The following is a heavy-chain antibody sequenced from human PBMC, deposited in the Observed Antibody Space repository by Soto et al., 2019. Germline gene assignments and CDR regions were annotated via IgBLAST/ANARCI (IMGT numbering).Heavy chain of an antibody. CDR2: IYYSGST. CDR1: GGSISSSSYY. CDR3: ARPGRDSSSRGYYYGMDV. D-gene: IGHD6-13*01. J-gene: IGHJ6*02. V-gene: IGHV4-39*01. Sequence: SETLSLTCTVSGGSISSSSYYWGWIRQPPGKGLEWIGSIYYSGSTYYNPSLKSRVTISVDTSKNQFPLKLSSVTAADTAVYYCARPGRDSSSRGYYYGMDVWGQGTTVTVSS.